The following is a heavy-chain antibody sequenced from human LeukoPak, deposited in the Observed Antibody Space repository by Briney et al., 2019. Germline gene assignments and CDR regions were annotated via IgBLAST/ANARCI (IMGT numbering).Heavy chain of an antibody. J-gene: IGHJ4*02. CDR3: ARDQHVTVTTLDY. Sequence: GGSLRLSCAASGFTFSSYAMSWVRQAPGKGLEWVSGISGSGGSTYYADSVKGRFAISRENSKDTLYLQMNSLRAEDTAIYYCARDQHVTVTTLDYWGQGTLVTVSS. CDR2: ISGSGGST. D-gene: IGHD4-17*01. CDR1: GFTFSSYA. V-gene: IGHV3-23*01.